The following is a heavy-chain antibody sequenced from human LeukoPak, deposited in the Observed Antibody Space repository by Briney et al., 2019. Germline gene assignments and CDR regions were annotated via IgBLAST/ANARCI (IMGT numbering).Heavy chain of an antibody. D-gene: IGHD6-13*01. CDR2: INHSGST. V-gene: IGHV4-34*01. Sequence: SETLSLTCAVYGGSFSGYYWSWIRQPPGKGLEWIGEINHSGSTNYNPSLKSRVTISVDTSKNQFSLKLSSVTAADTAVYYCARGGPPGTVQSYYYYYGMDVWSQGTTVTVSS. CDR3: ARGGPPGTVQSYYYYYGMDV. CDR1: GGSFSGYY. J-gene: IGHJ6*02.